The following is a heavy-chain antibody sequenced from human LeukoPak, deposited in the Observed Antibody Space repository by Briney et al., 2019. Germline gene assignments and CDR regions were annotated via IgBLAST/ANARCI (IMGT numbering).Heavy chain of an antibody. J-gene: IGHJ4*02. CDR1: GYTFTGYY. D-gene: IGHD2-2*02. Sequence: ASVKVSSKASGYTFTGYYMHWVRQAPGQGLEWMGWINPNSGGTNYAQKFQGWVTMTRDTSISTAYMELSRLRSDDTAVYYCARGTPRNQLLLYHFDYWGQGTLVTVSS. V-gene: IGHV1-2*04. CDR3: ARGTPRNQLLLYHFDY. CDR2: INPNSGGT.